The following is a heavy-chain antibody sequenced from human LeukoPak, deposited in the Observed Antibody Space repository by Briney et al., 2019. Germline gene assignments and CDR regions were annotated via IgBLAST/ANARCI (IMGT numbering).Heavy chain of an antibody. CDR3: ARLPYYYDSSGYYYFSFDY. V-gene: IGHV4-30-2*01. J-gene: IGHJ4*02. CDR1: GGSISTGGYY. CDR2: INHSGST. D-gene: IGHD3-22*01. Sequence: SQTLSLTCTVSGGSISTGGYYWSWIRQPPGKGLEWIGEINHSGSTNYNPSLKSRVTISVDTSKNQFSLKLSSVTAADTAVYYCARLPYYYDSSGYYYFSFDYWGQGTLVTVSS.